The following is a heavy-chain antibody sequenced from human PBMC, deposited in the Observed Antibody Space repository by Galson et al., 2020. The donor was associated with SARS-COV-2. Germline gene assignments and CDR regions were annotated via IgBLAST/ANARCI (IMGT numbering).Heavy chain of an antibody. D-gene: IGHD1-26*01. CDR3: ARDRGSYYTDY. CDR1: GFTFSSYS. V-gene: IGHV3-21*01. CDR2: ISSSSSYI. J-gene: IGHJ4*02. Sequence: GESLKISCAASGFTFSSYSMNWVRQAPGKGLEWVSSISSSSSYIYYADSVKGRFTISRDNAKNSLYLQMNSLRAEDTAVYYCARDRGSYYTDYWGQGTLVTVSS.